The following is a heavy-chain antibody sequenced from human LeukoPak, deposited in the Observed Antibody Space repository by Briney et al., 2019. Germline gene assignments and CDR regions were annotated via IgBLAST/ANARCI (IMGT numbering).Heavy chain of an antibody. Sequence: PGGSLRLSCAASGFTFSNYGMHWVRQAPGKGLEWLAAIFYGGSKEHYADTVKGRFTISRDNSKNTLYLQVNRLPADDTAVYYCARDQALYFSYGDYWGQGTLVTVSS. J-gene: IGHJ4*02. V-gene: IGHV3-33*01. D-gene: IGHD2/OR15-2a*01. CDR3: ARDQALYFSYGDY. CDR1: GFTFSNYG. CDR2: IFYGGSKE.